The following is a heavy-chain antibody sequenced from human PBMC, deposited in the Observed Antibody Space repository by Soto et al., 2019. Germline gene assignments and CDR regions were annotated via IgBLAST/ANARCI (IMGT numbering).Heavy chain of an antibody. V-gene: IGHV3-23*01. Sequence: GGSLRISCAASGFGFGSYAMSWVRQAPGKGLEWVSAISGSGTTAYYADSVKGRFIFSRDNPKNTMYLQMNSLRAEDTAVYYCARGGSGSFGWGQGT. CDR3: ARGGSGSFG. CDR2: ISGSGTTA. J-gene: IGHJ4*02. CDR1: GFGFGSYA. D-gene: IGHD3-10*01.